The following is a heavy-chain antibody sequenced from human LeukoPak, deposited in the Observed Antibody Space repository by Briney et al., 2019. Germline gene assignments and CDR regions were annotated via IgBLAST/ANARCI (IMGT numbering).Heavy chain of an antibody. CDR3: AKEGTVTTRYYYYYMDV. V-gene: IGHV3-23*01. J-gene: IGHJ6*03. CDR2: ISGSGGST. D-gene: IGHD4-17*01. CDR1: GFTFSSYA. Sequence: PGGSLRLSCAASGFTFSSYAMSWVRQAPGKGLEWVSAISGSGGSTYYADSVKGRFTISRDNSKNTLYLQMNSLRAEDTAVYYCAKEGTVTTRYYYYYMDVWGKGTTVTISS.